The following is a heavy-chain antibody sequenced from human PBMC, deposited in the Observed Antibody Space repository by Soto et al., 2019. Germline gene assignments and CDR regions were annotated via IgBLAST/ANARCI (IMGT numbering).Heavy chain of an antibody. CDR1: GFTLTSYA. J-gene: IGHJ5*02. Sequence: EVQLLESGGGLVQPGGSLRLSCTASGFTLTSYAINWVRQAPGKGLEWVSATTGGAGLTYYADSVKGRFSVSSDNPVNTLYLQLNSLRPEDTAVYYCARVDRGSVARPTRLDPWGQGTLVTVSS. D-gene: IGHD2-21*01. CDR2: TTGGAGLT. CDR3: ARVDRGSVARPTRLDP. V-gene: IGHV3-23*01.